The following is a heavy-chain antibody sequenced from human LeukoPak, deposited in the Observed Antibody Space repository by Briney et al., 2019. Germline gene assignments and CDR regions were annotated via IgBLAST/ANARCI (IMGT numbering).Heavy chain of an antibody. CDR2: ISGSGGST. J-gene: IGHJ4*02. D-gene: IGHD6-6*01. CDR3: AKDKEQLENYFDY. V-gene: IGHV3-23*01. CDR1: GFTSSSYA. Sequence: PGGSLRLSCAASGFTSSSYAMSWVRQAPGKGLEGVSAISGSGGSTYYADPVKGRFTISRDNSKNTLYLQMNSLRAEDTAVYYCAKDKEQLENYFDYWGQGTLVTVSS.